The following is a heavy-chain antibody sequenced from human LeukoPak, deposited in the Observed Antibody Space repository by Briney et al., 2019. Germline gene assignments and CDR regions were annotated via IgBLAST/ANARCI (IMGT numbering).Heavy chain of an antibody. CDR1: GFTFSSYS. Sequence: PGGSLRLSCAASGFTFSSYSMNWVRQAPGQGLEWVSYISSSSSTLYYADSVKGRFTISRDNAKNSLYLQMNSLRAEDTAVYYCARPLDSSGTFDIWGQGTMVTVSS. D-gene: IGHD3-22*01. J-gene: IGHJ3*02. V-gene: IGHV3-48*01. CDR3: ARPLDSSGTFDI. CDR2: ISSSSSTL.